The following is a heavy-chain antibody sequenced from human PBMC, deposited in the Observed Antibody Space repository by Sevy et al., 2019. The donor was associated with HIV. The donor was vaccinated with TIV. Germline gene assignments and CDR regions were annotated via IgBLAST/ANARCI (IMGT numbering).Heavy chain of an antibody. V-gene: IGHV1-18*01. J-gene: IGHJ3*02. CDR2: ISDYNRNT. CDR3: AIVSCLYYYDSSGYHCKHLNAFDI. D-gene: IGHD3-22*01. Sequence: ASVKVSCKASGYTFTSYGISWVRQAPGQGLEWMGWISDYNRNTNYAQKLQGRVTMTTDTSTSTAYMELRSLRSDDTAVYYSAIVSCLYYYDSSGYHCKHLNAFDIWGQGTMVTVSS. CDR1: GYTFTSYG.